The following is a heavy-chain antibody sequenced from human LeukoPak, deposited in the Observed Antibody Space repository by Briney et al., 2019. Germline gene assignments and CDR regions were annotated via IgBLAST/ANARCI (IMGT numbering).Heavy chain of an antibody. D-gene: IGHD6-13*01. CDR1: GASISTYY. Sequence: SETLSLTCTVSGASISTYYWSWIRQPPGEGLEWIGYIYYRGSTHYNPSLKSRATISVDTSKNQFSLKVSSVTAADTAVYYCASGPYPAAGTDHQFDFWGQGTLVTVSS. CDR2: IYYRGST. J-gene: IGHJ4*02. CDR3: ASGPYPAAGTDHQFDF. V-gene: IGHV4-59*01.